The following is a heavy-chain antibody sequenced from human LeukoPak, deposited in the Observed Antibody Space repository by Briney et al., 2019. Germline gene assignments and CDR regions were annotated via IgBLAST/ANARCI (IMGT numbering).Heavy chain of an antibody. J-gene: IGHJ4*02. CDR1: GGSFSGYY. D-gene: IGHD3-10*01. Sequence: SETLSLTCAVYGGSFSGYYWSWIRQPPGKGLEWIGEINHSGSTNYNPSLKGRVTISVDTSKNQFSLKLSSVTAADTAVYYCARAEIKWYYGSGSYATKFDYWGQGTLVTVSS. V-gene: IGHV4-34*01. CDR3: ARAEIKWYYGSGSYATKFDY. CDR2: INHSGST.